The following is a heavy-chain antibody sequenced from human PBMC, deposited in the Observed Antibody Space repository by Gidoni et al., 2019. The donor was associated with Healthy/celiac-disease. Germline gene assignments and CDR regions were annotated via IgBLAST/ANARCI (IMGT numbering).Heavy chain of an antibody. CDR2: IDWDDDK. Sequence: QVTLRESGPALVKPTQTLTLTCTFSGFSLSTSGMCVSWLRQPPGKALEWLARIDWDDDKYYRTSLKTRLTISKDTSKNQVVLTMTNMDPVDTATYYCARIHLSRGWFGELLPVSYYGMDVWGQGTTVTVSS. D-gene: IGHD3-10*01. CDR3: ARIHLSRGWFGELLPVSYYGMDV. J-gene: IGHJ6*02. CDR1: GFSLSTSGMC. V-gene: IGHV2-70*15.